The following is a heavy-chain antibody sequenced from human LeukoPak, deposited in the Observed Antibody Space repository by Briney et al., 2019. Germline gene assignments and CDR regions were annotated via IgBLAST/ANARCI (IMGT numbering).Heavy chain of an antibody. CDR2: ISGSGGST. CDR3: AKDYYDILTGGMDV. V-gene: IGHV3-23*01. Sequence: PGGSLRLSRAASGFTFSSYAMSWVRQAPGKGLEWVSAISGSGGSTYYADSVKGRFTISRDNSKNTLYLQMNSLRAEDTAVYYCAKDYYDILTGGMDVWGKGTTVTVSS. CDR1: GFTFSSYA. D-gene: IGHD3-9*01. J-gene: IGHJ6*04.